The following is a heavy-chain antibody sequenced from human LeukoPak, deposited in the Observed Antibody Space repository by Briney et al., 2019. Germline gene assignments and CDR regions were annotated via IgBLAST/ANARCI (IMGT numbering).Heavy chain of an antibody. V-gene: IGHV3-23*01. CDR1: GFTFSSYA. D-gene: IGHD6-6*01. CDR3: AKDHVPSY. CDR2: ISSAGIDT. J-gene: IGHJ4*02. Sequence: GGSLRLSCAASGFTFSSYAMSWVRQAPGKGLEWVSAISSAGIDTHYAVSVKGRFTTYRDNSKSMVYLQMNSLRAEDTAIYYCAKDHVPSYWGQGTLVTVSS.